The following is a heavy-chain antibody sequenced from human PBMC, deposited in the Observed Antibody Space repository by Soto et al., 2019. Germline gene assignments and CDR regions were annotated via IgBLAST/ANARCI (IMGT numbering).Heavy chain of an antibody. CDR2: INPSGDST. D-gene: IGHD2-15*01. CDR1: GYTFTSYY. Sequence: QVQLVQSGAEVKKPGASVKVSCKASGYTFTSYYMHWVRQAPGQGLEWMGIINPSGDSTSYAQKFQVRVTMTRYTSTSTVYMELSSLRSEDTAVYYCARVYCSGGSCYSIDYWGQGTLVTVSS. V-gene: IGHV1-46*03. CDR3: ARVYCSGGSCYSIDY. J-gene: IGHJ4*02.